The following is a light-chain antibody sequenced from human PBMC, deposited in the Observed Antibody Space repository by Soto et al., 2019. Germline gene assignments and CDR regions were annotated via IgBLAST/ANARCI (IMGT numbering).Light chain of an antibody. CDR1: QSVSSSY. CDR3: QQYGSSPPIS. CDR2: GAS. Sequence: EIALTQYPGTLSLSPGERATLSCRASQSVSSSYLALYQQKPGQAPRLLIYGASSSATGIPDRFSGSGSGTDFTLTISRLEPEDFAVYYCQQYGSSPPISFGQGRRLEIK. J-gene: IGKJ5*01. V-gene: IGKV3-20*01.